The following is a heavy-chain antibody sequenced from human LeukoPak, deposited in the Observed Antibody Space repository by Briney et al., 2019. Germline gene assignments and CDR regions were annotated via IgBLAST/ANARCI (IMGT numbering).Heavy chain of an antibody. Sequence: SETLSLTCTVSGGSISSYYWSWIRQPPGKGLEWIGYIYYSGSTNYNPSLESRVTISVDTSKNQFSLKLSSVTAADTAVYHCARGGYYDYVWGSYRQGYFDYWGQGTLVTVSS. D-gene: IGHD3-16*02. CDR1: GGSISSYY. CDR3: ARGGYYDYVWGSYRQGYFDY. V-gene: IGHV4-59*01. CDR2: IYYSGST. J-gene: IGHJ4*02.